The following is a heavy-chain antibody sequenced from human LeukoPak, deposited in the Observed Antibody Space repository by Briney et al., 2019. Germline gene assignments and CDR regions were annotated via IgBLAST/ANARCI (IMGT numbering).Heavy chain of an antibody. D-gene: IGHD5-12*01. CDR2: ISSSGSTK. CDR1: GFTFSSYE. J-gene: IGHJ4*02. CDR3: ARERGYSGYDYFIDSPSDY. Sequence: GGSLRLSCAASGFTFSSYEMNWVRQAPGRGLEWLSYISSSGSTKYYADSVKGRFTISRDNAKSSVSLQMNSLRAEDTAVYYCARERGYSGYDYFIDSPSDYWGQGTLVTVSS. V-gene: IGHV3-48*03.